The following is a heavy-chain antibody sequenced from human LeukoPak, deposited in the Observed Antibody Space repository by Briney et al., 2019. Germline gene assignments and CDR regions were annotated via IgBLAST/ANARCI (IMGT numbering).Heavy chain of an antibody. CDR3: ARAPHIVVVPASDAFDI. V-gene: IGHV4-30-4*08. CDR1: GGSISSGDYY. J-gene: IGHJ3*02. D-gene: IGHD2-2*01. CDR2: IYYSGST. Sequence: SETLSLTCTVSGGSISSGDYYWSWIRQPPGKGLEWIGYIYYSGSTYYNPSLKSRVTISVDMSKNQFSLKLSSVTAADTAVYYCARAPHIVVVPASDAFDIWGQGTMVTVSS.